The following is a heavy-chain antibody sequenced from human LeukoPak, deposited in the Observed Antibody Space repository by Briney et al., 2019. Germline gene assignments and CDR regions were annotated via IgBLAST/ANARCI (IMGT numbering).Heavy chain of an antibody. CDR1: GFTFSDYG. CDR2: ISYDASYK. Sequence: GGSLRLSCAASGFTFSDYGMHWVRQAPGKGLEWVAVISYDASYKNYADSVKGRFTISRDNSKNTVYLQMNSLRAEDTAVYYCAKDLIVSGTATILDYWGQGTLVTVSS. D-gene: IGHD5-24*01. V-gene: IGHV3-30*18. J-gene: IGHJ4*02. CDR3: AKDLIVSGTATILDY.